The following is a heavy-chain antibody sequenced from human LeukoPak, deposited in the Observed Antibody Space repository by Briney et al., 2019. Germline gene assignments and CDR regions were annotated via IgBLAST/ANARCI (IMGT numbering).Heavy chain of an antibody. D-gene: IGHD1-26*01. V-gene: IGHV4-34*01. Sequence: SETLSLTCAVYGGSFSGYYWSWIRQPPGKGLEWIGEIKHSGSTNYNPSLKSRVTISVDTSKNQFSLKLSSVTAADTAVYYCARVWWELLYYFDYWGQGTLVTVSS. CDR3: ARVWWELLYYFDY. CDR1: GGSFSGYY. CDR2: IKHSGST. J-gene: IGHJ4*02.